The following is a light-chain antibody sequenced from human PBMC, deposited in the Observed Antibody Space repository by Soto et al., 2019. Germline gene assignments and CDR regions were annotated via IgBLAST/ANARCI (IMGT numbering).Light chain of an antibody. CDR1: QSVSSY. CDR3: QQYGSSPLT. Sequence: EIVLTQSPGTLSLSVGERVTLSCRASQSVSSYLAWYQQTPGQAPRLLIYDTSNRATGTPDRFSGSGSGTDFTLTISRLEPEYVTVDDCQQYGSSPLTFGGGTTVEIK. V-gene: IGKV3-20*01. J-gene: IGKJ4*01. CDR2: DTS.